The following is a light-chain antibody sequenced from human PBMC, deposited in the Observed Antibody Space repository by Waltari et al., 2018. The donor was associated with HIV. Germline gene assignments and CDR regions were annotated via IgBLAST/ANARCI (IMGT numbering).Light chain of an antibody. J-gene: IGLJ2*01. Sequence: SYALTQTPSVSVSPGQPATNTCSAEAFPSRYAHWYHQRAGQAPFLVIYQDHKRPSGIPDRFSGSSSGTVLTLTISGVQTEDEGDYYCQTTDTNGVVVFGGGTKVTVL. CDR2: QDH. CDR1: AFPSRY. V-gene: IGLV3-25*03. CDR3: QTTDTNGVVV.